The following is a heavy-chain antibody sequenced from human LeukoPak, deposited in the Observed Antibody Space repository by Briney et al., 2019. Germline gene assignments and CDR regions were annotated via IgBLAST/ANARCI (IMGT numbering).Heavy chain of an antibody. J-gene: IGHJ3*02. CDR3: ARERIQLWLIEHAFDI. CDR1: GFTFGSYT. CDR2: ISSSSSYI. D-gene: IGHD5-18*01. V-gene: IGHV3-21*01. Sequence: GGSLRPSLPAPGFTFGSYTRNWFRQAQGKGRGWAPSISSSSSYIYYADSVKGRFTISRDNAKNSLYLQMNSLRAEDTAVYYCARERIQLWLIEHAFDIWGQGTTVTVSS.